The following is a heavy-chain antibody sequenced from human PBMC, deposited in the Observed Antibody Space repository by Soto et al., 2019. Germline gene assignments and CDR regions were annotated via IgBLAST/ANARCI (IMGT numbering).Heavy chain of an antibody. D-gene: IGHD3-22*01. Sequence: QVQLVESGGGLVKPGGSLRLSCAASGFTFSDYYMSWIRQAPGKGLEWVSYISSSSSYTNYADSVKGRFTISRDNAKNSLYLQMNSLRAEDTAVYYCAREFTYYYDSSGYYYFGYWGQGTLVTGSS. V-gene: IGHV3-11*06. CDR1: GFTFSDYY. CDR3: AREFTYYYDSSGYYYFGY. J-gene: IGHJ4*02. CDR2: ISSSSSYT.